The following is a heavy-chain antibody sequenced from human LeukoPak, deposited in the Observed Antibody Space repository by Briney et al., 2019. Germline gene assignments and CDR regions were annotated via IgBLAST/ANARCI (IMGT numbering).Heavy chain of an antibody. Sequence: PSETLSLTCAVSGGSISSGGYSWSWIRQPPGTGLEWIGYIYHSGSTYYNPSLKSRVTISVDRSKNQFSLKLSSVTAADTAVYYCAGRTDAFDIWGQGTMVTVSS. CDR2: IYHSGST. V-gene: IGHV4-30-2*01. CDR1: GGSISSGGYS. J-gene: IGHJ3*02. CDR3: AGRTDAFDI.